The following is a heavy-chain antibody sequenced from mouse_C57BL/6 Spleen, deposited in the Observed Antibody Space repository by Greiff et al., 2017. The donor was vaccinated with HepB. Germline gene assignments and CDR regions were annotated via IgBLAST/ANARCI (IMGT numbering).Heavy chain of an antibody. D-gene: IGHD2-4*01. CDR3: ARNGRLRPYYAMAD. CDR1: GFTFSDYG. J-gene: IGHJ4*01. Sequence: EVKLVESGGGLVKPGGSLKLSCAASGFTFSDYGMHWVRQAPEKGLEWVAYISSGSSTIYYADTVKGRFTISRDNAKNTLFLQMTSLRSEDTAMYYCARNGRLRPYYAMADWGKGTSVTVSS. V-gene: IGHV5-17*01. CDR2: ISSGSSTI.